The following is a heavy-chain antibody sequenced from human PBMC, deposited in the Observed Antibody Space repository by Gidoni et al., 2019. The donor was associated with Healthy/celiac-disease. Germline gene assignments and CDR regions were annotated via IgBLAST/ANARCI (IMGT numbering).Heavy chain of an antibody. CDR3: ARLADRDTAMVTGFDP. D-gene: IGHD5-18*01. V-gene: IGHV5-10-1*03. Sequence: EVQLVQSGAEVKKLGEPLRISCKGSGYSFTSYWISWVRQMHGKGLEWMGRIDPSDSYTNYSPSFQGHVTISADKSISTAYLQWSSLKASDTAMYYCARLADRDTAMVTGFDPWGQGTLVTVSS. CDR2: IDPSDSYT. J-gene: IGHJ5*02. CDR1: GYSFTSYW.